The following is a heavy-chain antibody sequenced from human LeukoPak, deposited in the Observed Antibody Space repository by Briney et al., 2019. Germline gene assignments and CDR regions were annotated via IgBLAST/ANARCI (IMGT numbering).Heavy chain of an antibody. CDR1: GYTFTSYG. D-gene: IGHD3-22*01. J-gene: IGHJ4*02. V-gene: IGHV1-18*01. CDR2: ISAYNGNT. CDR3: ARDHDIANYYDSSGYHFDY. Sequence: ASVNVSCKASGYTFTSYGISWVRQAPGQGLEWMGWISAYNGNTNYAQKLQGRVTMTTDTSTSTAYMELRSLRSDDTAVYYCARDHDIANYYDSSGYHFDYWGQGTLVTVSS.